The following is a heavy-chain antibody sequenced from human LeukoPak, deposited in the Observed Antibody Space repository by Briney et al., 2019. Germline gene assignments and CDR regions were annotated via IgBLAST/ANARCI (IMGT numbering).Heavy chain of an antibody. V-gene: IGHV4-61*02. J-gene: IGHJ4*02. CDR3: ARGQGYYDILTGYYY. CDR1: GGSISSGGYY. Sequence: SQTLSLTCTVSGGSISSGGYYWSWIRQPAGKGLEWIGRIYTSGSTNYNPSLKSQVTISVDTSKNQFSLKLSSVTAADTAVYYCARGQGYYDILTGYYYWGQGTLVTVSS. D-gene: IGHD3-9*01. CDR2: IYTSGST.